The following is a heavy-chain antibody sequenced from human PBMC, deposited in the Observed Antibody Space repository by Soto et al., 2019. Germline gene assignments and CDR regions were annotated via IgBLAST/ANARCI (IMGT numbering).Heavy chain of an antibody. CDR1: GGSFSGYY. Sequence: SETLSLTCAVYGGSFSGYYWSWIRQPPGKGLEWIGEINHSGSASYKSSLKSRVTISVDTSKNQFSLKLSSVTAADTAVYYCARGQYDFWSGHLDWGQGTLVTVSS. CDR2: INHSGSA. J-gene: IGHJ4*02. V-gene: IGHV4-34*01. D-gene: IGHD3-3*01. CDR3: ARGQYDFWSGHLD.